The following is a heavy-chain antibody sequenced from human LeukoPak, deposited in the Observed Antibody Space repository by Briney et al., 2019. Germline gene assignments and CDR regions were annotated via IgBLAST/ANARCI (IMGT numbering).Heavy chain of an antibody. CDR1: GFTFSSYA. CDR3: AKLRGYYYDAMDV. Sequence: QPGGSLRLSRAASGFTFSSYAMSWVRQAPGKGLEWVSAISGSGGSTYYADSVKGRSTISRDNSKNTLYLQMNSLRAEDTAVYYCAKLRGYYYDAMDVWGQGTTVTVSS. CDR2: ISGSGGST. V-gene: IGHV3-23*01. D-gene: IGHD3-22*01. J-gene: IGHJ6*02.